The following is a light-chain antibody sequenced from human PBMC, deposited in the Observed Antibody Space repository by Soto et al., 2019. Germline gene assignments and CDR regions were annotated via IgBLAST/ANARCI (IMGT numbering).Light chain of an antibody. CDR2: KAS. J-gene: IGKJ4*01. V-gene: IGKV1-5*03. CDR3: QQYNTYPLS. Sequence: DIQMTQSPSTLSASVGDRVTITCRASQSISTWLAWYQQKPGKAPKLLIYKASNLEGGVPSRFSGSGSGTEFTITINSLQPDDFATYYCQQYNTYPLSFGGGTPVEI. CDR1: QSISTW.